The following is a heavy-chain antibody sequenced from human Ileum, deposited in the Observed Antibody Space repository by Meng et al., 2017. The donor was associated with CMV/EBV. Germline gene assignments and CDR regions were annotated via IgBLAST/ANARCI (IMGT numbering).Heavy chain of an antibody. CDR2: VSPDGSSS. CDR3: ARGGAAAGKLDY. Sequence: GESLKISCAASGFTFSSYWMHWVRQAPGKGLVWVSRVSPDGSSSTYADSVKGRFTISRDNAKNTLYLQMNSLRAEDTSVYYCARGGAAAGKLDYWGQGTRVTVSS. J-gene: IGHJ4*02. D-gene: IGHD6-13*01. V-gene: IGHV3-74*01. CDR1: GFTFSSYW.